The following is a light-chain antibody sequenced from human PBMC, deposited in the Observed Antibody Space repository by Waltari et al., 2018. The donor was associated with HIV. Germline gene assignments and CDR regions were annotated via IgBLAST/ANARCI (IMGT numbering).Light chain of an antibody. V-gene: IGLV2-8*01. CDR3: SSYAGRDIRVV. J-gene: IGLJ2*01. Sequence: ALTHPPSASGSPGQSVTISFTGGDRDIVSPHFVPWYHQHPGNAPNLMLYEVNKRPSGVSHRFSGAKSGSVASLTVFGLQADDEADYYCSSYAGRDIRVVFGGGTKLTVL. CDR2: EVN. CDR1: DRDIVSPHF.